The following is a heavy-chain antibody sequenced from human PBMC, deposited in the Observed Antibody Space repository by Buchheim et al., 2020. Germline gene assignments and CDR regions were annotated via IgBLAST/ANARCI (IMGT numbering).Heavy chain of an antibody. D-gene: IGHD3-3*01. Sequence: QVQLVESGGGVVQPGRSLRLSCAASGFTFSSYGMHWVRQAPGKGLEWVAVIWYDGSNKYYADSVKGRFTISRDNSKNTLYLQMNSLRAEDTAVYYCARDSSIFGVVIGYLDYWGQGTL. J-gene: IGHJ4*02. V-gene: IGHV3-33*01. CDR1: GFTFSSYG. CDR2: IWYDGSNK. CDR3: ARDSSIFGVVIGYLDY.